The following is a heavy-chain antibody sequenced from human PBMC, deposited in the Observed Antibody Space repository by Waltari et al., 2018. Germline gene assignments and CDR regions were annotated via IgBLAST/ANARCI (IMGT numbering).Heavy chain of an antibody. D-gene: IGHD3-22*01. CDR3: AKDHEVVGNYYYYMDV. CDR1: GFTFSSYA. Sequence: EVQLLESGGGLVQPGGSLRLSCAASGFTFSSYAMSWVRQAPGKGLEWVSVIYSGGSTYDADSVKGRFTISRDNSKNTLYLQMNSLRAEDTAVYYCAKDHEVVGNYYYYMDVWGKGTTVTVSS. J-gene: IGHJ6*03. CDR2: IYSGGST. V-gene: IGHV3-23*03.